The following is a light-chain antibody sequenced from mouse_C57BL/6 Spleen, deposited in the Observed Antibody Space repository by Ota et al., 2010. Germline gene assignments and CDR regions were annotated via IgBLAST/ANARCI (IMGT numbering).Light chain of an antibody. CDR3: VQYAQFPPT. Sequence: DXLMTQSPSSMSVSLGDTVSITCHASQGISSNIGWLQQKPGKSFKGLIYHGTNLEDGVPSRFSGSGSGADYSLTISSLESEDFADYYCVQYAQFPPTFGSGTKLEIK. V-gene: IGKV14-100*01. CDR2: HGT. CDR1: QGISSN. J-gene: IGKJ4*01.